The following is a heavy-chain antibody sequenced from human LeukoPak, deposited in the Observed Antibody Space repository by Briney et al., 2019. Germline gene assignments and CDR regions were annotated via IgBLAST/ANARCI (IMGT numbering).Heavy chain of an antibody. CDR3: ARALTILRDEVDY. J-gene: IGHJ4*02. CDR1: GYTFTSYY. V-gene: IGHV1-46*01. D-gene: IGHD3-9*01. CDR2: INPSGGST. Sequence: ASVKVSCKASGYTFTSYYMHWVRQAPGQGLEWMGIINPSGGSTSYAQKVQGRVTMTRDTSTSTVYMELNSLRSEDTAVYYCARALTILRDEVDYWGKGTLVTVSS.